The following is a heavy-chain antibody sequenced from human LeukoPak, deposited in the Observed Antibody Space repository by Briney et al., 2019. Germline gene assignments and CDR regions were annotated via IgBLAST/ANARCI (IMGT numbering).Heavy chain of an antibody. D-gene: IGHD3-3*01. V-gene: IGHV3-64*01. Sequence: GGSLRLSCAASGFTFSRSAMHWVRQAPGKGLESVSGITSGGGSTYYANSVKGRFIISRDNSKNTLYLQMGNLGAEDMAVYYCAATITGGNYYYMDVWGKGTTVTVSS. CDR2: ITSGGGST. CDR3: AATITGGNYYYMDV. CDR1: GFTFSRSA. J-gene: IGHJ6*03.